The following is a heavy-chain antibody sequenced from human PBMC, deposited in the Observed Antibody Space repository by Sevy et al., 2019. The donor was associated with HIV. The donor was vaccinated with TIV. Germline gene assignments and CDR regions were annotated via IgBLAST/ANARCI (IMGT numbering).Heavy chain of an antibody. CDR1: GFTFSSYS. D-gene: IGHD6-19*01. Sequence: GGSLRLSCAASGFTFSSYSMNWVRQAPGKGLEWVSSISSSSSYIYYSDSVKGRFTISRDNAKNSLYLQMNSLRAEDTAVYYCARARPYSSGWFGNWFDPWGHGTLVTVSS. CDR3: ARARPYSSGWFGNWFDP. V-gene: IGHV3-21*01. J-gene: IGHJ5*02. CDR2: ISSSSSYI.